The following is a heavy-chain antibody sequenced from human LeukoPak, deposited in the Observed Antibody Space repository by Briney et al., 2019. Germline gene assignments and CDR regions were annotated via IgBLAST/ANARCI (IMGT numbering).Heavy chain of an antibody. Sequence: ASVKVSCKASGYTFTSYAMHWVRQAPGQRLEWMGWINAGNGNTNYAQKLQGRVTMTTDTSTSTAYMELSSLRSEDTAVYYCASGPTGVVVPAAFFYWGQGTLVTVSS. CDR2: INAGNGNT. J-gene: IGHJ4*02. D-gene: IGHD2-2*01. CDR1: GYTFTSYA. CDR3: ASGPTGVVVPAAFFY. V-gene: IGHV1-3*01.